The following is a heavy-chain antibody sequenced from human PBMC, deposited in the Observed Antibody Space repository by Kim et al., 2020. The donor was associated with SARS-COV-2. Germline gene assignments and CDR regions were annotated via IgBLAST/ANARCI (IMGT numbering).Heavy chain of an antibody. CDR3: ARRVTKYFDGMDV. D-gene: IGHD2-21*02. V-gene: IGHV3-30*01. J-gene: IGHJ6*02. Sequence: YGDSVKGRFTISRDNSKKMLYLQMNSLRPEDTAVYYCARRVTKYFDGMDVWGQGTTVTVSS.